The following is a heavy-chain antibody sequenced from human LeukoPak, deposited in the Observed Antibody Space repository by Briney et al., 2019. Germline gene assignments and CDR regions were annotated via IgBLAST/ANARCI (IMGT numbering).Heavy chain of an antibody. J-gene: IGHJ4*02. Sequence: GASVKVSCKASGYTFTSYGISWVRQAPGQGLGWMAWISAFNGDTSYTRKVQGRVTLTTDTSTSTAYMELRSLRPDDTAVYYCARDRRYSNNRKGFFDNWGQGTLVTVSS. CDR3: ARDRRYSNNRKGFFDN. V-gene: IGHV1-18*04. D-gene: IGHD5-12*01. CDR1: GYTFTSYG. CDR2: ISAFNGDT.